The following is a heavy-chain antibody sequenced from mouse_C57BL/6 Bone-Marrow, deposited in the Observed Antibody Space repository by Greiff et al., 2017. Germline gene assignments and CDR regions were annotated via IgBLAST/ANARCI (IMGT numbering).Heavy chain of an antibody. CDR3: ARHEAYYEYDAFSWFAY. V-gene: IGHV5-12*01. CDR1: GFTFSDYY. CDR2: ISNGGGST. D-gene: IGHD2-4*01. J-gene: IGHJ3*01. Sequence: VQLKQSGGGLVQPGGSLKLSCAASGFTFSDYYMYWVRQTPEKRLEWVAYISNGGGSTSYPAPVKGRFTISRDNAKNALYLQMSRLKSEDTAMYYCARHEAYYEYDAFSWFAYGGQGTLVTVSA.